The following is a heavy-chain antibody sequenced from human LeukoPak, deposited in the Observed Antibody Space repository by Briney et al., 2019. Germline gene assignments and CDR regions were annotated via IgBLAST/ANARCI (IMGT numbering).Heavy chain of an antibody. J-gene: IGHJ6*03. CDR3: ARGPYGDYVSPYYYYMDV. Sequence: ASVKVSCKASGYTFTGYYMHWVRQAPGQGLEWMGWINPNSGGTNYAQKLQGRVTMTRDTSISTAYMELSRLRSDDTAVYYCARGPYGDYVSPYYYYMDVWGKGTTVTVSS. CDR1: GYTFTGYY. CDR2: INPNSGGT. D-gene: IGHD4-17*01. V-gene: IGHV1-2*02.